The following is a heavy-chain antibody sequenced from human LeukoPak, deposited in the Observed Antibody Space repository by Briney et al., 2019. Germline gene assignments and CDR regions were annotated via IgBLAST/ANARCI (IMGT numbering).Heavy chain of an antibody. Sequence: SETLSLTCTVSGYSISSGYYWSWIQHAPGKRLEWIGYIYYSGSTNYNPSLKSRVTISVDTSKNQCSLKLRSVAAADTAVYYCARDKGDYGDYYWFDPWGQGTLVTVSS. CDR2: IYYSGST. J-gene: IGHJ5*02. CDR3: ARDKGDYGDYYWFDP. CDR1: GYSISSGYY. V-gene: IGHV4-61*01. D-gene: IGHD4-17*01.